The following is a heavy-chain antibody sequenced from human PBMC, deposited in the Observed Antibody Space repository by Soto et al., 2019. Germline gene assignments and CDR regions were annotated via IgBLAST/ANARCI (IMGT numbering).Heavy chain of an antibody. CDR1: GYTFTNYA. D-gene: IGHD4-17*01. CDR2: INAGNDNT. Sequence: ASVKVSCKASGYTFTNYAIHWVRQAPGQRLEWMGWINAGNDNTKYSQKFQGRVTITRDTSATTAYMELSSLRSEDTAMYYCARGNYGDYGYWGQGTLVTVS. J-gene: IGHJ4*02. V-gene: IGHV1-3*01. CDR3: ARGNYGDYGY.